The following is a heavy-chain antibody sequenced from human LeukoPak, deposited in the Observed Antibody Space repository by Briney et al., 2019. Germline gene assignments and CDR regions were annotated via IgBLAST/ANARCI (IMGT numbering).Heavy chain of an antibody. J-gene: IGHJ4*02. CDR1: SGSLSSFY. Sequence: SETLSLTCTVSSGSLSSFYWNWIRQPAGKGLEWVGRIYPSGSTDYNASLKSRVTMSVDTSKKQFSLKLNSVTAADAAVYYCARSSGHDFDYWGQGILVTVSS. CDR2: IYPSGST. D-gene: IGHD5-12*01. CDR3: ARSSGHDFDY. V-gene: IGHV4-4*07.